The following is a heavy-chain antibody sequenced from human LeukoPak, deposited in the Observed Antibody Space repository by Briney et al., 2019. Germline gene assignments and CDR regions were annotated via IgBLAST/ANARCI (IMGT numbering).Heavy chain of an antibody. D-gene: IGHD3-10*01. V-gene: IGHV3-48*04. CDR1: GFAFISTS. J-gene: IGHJ4*02. CDR2: SSTVTGNI. Sequence: PGGSLRLSCAASGFAFISTSIHWVRQAPGKGLEWLSYSSTVTGNIYYADSVKGRFTISRDNAKSSLNLQMSSLRAEDTAVYFCARGGPLGGPRGLLWFGELLYDYWGQGTLVTVSS. CDR3: ARGGPLGGPRGLLWFGELLYDY.